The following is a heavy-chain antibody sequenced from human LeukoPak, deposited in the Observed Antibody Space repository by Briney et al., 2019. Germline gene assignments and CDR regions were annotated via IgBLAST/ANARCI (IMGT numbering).Heavy chain of an antibody. D-gene: IGHD3-22*01. CDR3: ARGTNYYDSSLYFQH. Sequence: ASVTVSCKASGYTFTGYYMHWVRQAPGQGLEWMGWINPNSGGTNYAQKSQGRVTMTRDTSISTAYMELSRLRSDDTAVYYCARGTNYYDSSLYFQHWGQGTLVTVSS. CDR2: INPNSGGT. J-gene: IGHJ1*01. V-gene: IGHV1-2*02. CDR1: GYTFTGYY.